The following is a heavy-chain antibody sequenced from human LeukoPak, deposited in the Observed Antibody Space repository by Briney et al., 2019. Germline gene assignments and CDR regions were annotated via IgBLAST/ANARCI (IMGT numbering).Heavy chain of an antibody. V-gene: IGHV1-18*01. D-gene: IGHD3-22*01. CDR3: ARGKDYYDSSGYYFDY. Sequence: ASVQVSSKASGYTFTCSGISWVRHAPGQGLGWMGWVSAYNGNINYAQKLQGRVTMTTDTSTSTAYMELRSLRSDDTAVYYCARGKDYYDSSGYYFDYWGQGTLVTVSS. J-gene: IGHJ4*02. CDR2: VSAYNGNI. CDR1: GYTFTCSG.